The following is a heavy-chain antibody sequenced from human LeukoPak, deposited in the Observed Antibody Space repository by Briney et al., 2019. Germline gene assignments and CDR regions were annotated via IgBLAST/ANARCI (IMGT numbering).Heavy chain of an antibody. CDR3: AREGGYDILTGHSPYNWFDP. CDR2: IYYSGST. Sequence: PSETLSLTCTVSGGSISSSSYYWGWIRQPPGKGLEWIGSIYYSGSTYYNPSLKSRVTISVDTSKNQFSLKLSSVTAADTAVYYCAREGGYDILTGHSPYNWFDPWGQGTLVTVSS. J-gene: IGHJ5*02. D-gene: IGHD3-9*01. CDR1: GGSISSSSYY. V-gene: IGHV4-39*07.